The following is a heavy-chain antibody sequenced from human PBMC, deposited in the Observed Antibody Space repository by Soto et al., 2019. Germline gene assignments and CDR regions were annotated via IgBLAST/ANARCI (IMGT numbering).Heavy chain of an antibody. CDR3: ARDPVAGTDFDY. V-gene: IGHV1-18*01. CDR2: INGYNGNT. Sequence: QVQLGQSGAEVKKPGASVKVSCKASGYTFTTYGISWVRQAPGQGLEWMGCINGYNGNTNYAQKLQGRVTMTTDTSTSTAYMELRSLRSDDTAVYYCARDPVAGTDFDYWGQGTLVTVSS. J-gene: IGHJ4*02. CDR1: GYTFTTYG. D-gene: IGHD6-19*01.